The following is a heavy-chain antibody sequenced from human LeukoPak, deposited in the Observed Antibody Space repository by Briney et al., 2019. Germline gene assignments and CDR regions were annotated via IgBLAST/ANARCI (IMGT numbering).Heavy chain of an antibody. CDR1: GFTFSLYW. CDR3: AELGITMIGGV. CDR2: INPDGSQK. D-gene: IGHD3-10*02. J-gene: IGHJ6*04. V-gene: IGHV3-7*01. Sequence: GGSLRLSCAASGFTFSLYWMTWVRQSPGKGLEWVADINPDGSQKYSVDSVKGRFTISRDNAKNSLYLQMNGLRAEDTAVYYCAELGITMIGGVWGKGTTVTISS.